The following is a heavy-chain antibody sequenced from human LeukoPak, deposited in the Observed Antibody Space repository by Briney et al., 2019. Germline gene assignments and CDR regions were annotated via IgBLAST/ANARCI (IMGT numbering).Heavy chain of an antibody. D-gene: IGHD3-10*01. CDR1: GFTFSSHG. J-gene: IGHJ4*02. CDR2: ISFDGSNE. Sequence: GGSLRLSCAASGFTFSSHGMHWVRQAPGKGLEWVAVISFDGSNEYHADSVKGRFTISRDNSKNTLYLQMNSLRAEDTAVYYCAKDVLGSGSYSDYWGQGTLVIVSS. V-gene: IGHV3-30*18. CDR3: AKDVLGSGSYSDY.